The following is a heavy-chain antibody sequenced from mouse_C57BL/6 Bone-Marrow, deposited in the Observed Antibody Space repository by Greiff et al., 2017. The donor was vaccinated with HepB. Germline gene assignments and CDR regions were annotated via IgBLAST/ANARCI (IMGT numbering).Heavy chain of an antibody. J-gene: IGHJ1*03. CDR2: IDPSDSYT. V-gene: IGHV1-59*01. CDR1: GYTFTSYW. Sequence: QVQLKQPGAELVRPGTSVKLSCKASGYTFTSYWMHWVKQRPGQGLEWIGVIDPSDSYTNYNQKFKGKATLTVDTSSSTAYMQLSSLTSEDSAVYYCARSITTVVGYFDVWGTGTTVTVSS. D-gene: IGHD1-1*01. CDR3: ARSITTVVGYFDV.